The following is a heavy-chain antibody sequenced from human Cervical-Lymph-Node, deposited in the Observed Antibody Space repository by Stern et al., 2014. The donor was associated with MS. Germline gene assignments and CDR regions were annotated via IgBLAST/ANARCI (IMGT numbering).Heavy chain of an antibody. J-gene: IGHJ6*02. CDR3: ARDRGTTYHFYDMDV. V-gene: IGHV1-69*01. CDR2: IIPFFGSP. CDR1: GGSFSAFG. Sequence: VQLVESGAEVKKPGSSVKVSCATSGGSFSAFGFTWVRQAPGQGLEWMGLIIPFFGSPKYAQSFQDRVTITADESTNTVYMELRSLRSEDTAVYYCARDRGTTYHFYDMDVWGQGTPVTVSS. D-gene: IGHD3-10*01.